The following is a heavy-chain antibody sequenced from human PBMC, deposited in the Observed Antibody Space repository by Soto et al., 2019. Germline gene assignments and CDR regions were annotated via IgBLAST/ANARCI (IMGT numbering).Heavy chain of an antibody. CDR3: AKGPRPRIVGATPFDY. CDR1: GFTFSSYA. V-gene: IGHV3-23*01. Sequence: EVQLLESGGGLVQPGGSLRLSCAASGFTFSSYAMSWVRQAPGKGLEWVSAISGSGGSTYYADSVKGRFTISRDNSKNTLYLQMNSLRAEDTAVYYCAKGPRPRIVGATPFDYWGQGTLVTVSS. CDR2: ISGSGGST. D-gene: IGHD1-26*01. J-gene: IGHJ4*02.